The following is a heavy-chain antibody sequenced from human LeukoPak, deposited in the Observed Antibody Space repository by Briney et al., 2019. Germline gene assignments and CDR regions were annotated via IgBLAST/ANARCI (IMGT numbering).Heavy chain of an antibody. CDR1: GLTLSSHA. CDR3: AKDRSGSGYFDY. V-gene: IGHV3-23*01. J-gene: IGHJ4*02. D-gene: IGHD3-10*01. Sequence: GGSLRLACAASGLTLSSHAIGSVPPAPGEGLEWVSSISGGGGATDYTDSVKGRFTISRGTSKNTLYLQINSLRAVDTAVYYSAKDRSGSGYFDYWGQGTLVTVSS. CDR2: ISGGGGAT.